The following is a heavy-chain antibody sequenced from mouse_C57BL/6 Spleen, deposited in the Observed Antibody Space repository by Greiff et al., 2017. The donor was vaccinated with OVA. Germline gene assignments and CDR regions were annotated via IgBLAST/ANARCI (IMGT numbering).Heavy chain of an antibody. V-gene: IGHV2-6-1*01. CDR3: ARHKIYYYGSSYAMDY. CDR1: GFSLTSSG. CDR2: IWSDGST. Sequence: QVQLKESGPGLVAPSQSLSITCTVSGFSLTSSGVHWVRQPPGQGLEWLVVIWSDGSTTYHSALKSRLSISKDNSKSQVFLKMNIHQTDYTAMYYCARHKIYYYGSSYAMDYWGQGTSVTVSS. D-gene: IGHD1-1*01. J-gene: IGHJ4*01.